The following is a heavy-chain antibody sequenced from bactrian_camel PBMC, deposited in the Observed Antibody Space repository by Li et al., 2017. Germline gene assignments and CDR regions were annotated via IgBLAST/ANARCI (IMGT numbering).Heavy chain of an antibody. CDR2: IYTGGGST. J-gene: IGHJ6*01. CDR1: GYASSRYC. D-gene: IGHD3*01. V-gene: IGHV3S40*01. CDR3: AATSYGLILSCSAALADFGY. Sequence: VQLVESGGGSVQAGGSLRLSCTASGYASSRYCKGWFRQAPGKEREAVAVIYTGGGSTYYADSVKGRFTISPDNAKNTVYLQMNSLKPEDTAMYYCAATSYGLILSCSAALADFGYWGQGTQVTVS.